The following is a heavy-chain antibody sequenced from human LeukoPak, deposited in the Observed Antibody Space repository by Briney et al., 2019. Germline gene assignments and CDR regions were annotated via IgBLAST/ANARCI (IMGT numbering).Heavy chain of an antibody. CDR3: GRAQQLVWVIARARPTENWFDP. D-gene: IGHD6-13*01. Sequence: ETLSLTCTVSGGSISSYYWSWIRQPPGKGLEWIGYIYYSGSTNYNPSLKSRVTISVDTSKNQFSLKLSSVTAADTAVYYCGRAQQLVWVIARARPTENWFDPWGQGTLVTVSS. J-gene: IGHJ5*02. CDR2: IYYSGST. CDR1: GGSISSYY. V-gene: IGHV4-59*08.